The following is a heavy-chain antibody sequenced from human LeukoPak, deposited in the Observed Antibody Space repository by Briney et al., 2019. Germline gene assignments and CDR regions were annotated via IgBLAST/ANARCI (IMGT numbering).Heavy chain of an antibody. CDR3: ARAAVFSRSSGWLDY. Sequence: SETLSLTCTVSGGSISSYYWSWIRQPPGKGLEWIGYIYYSGSTNYNPSLKSRVTISVDTSKNQFSLKLSSVTAADTAVYYCARAAVFSRSSGWLDYWGQGTLVTVSS. CDR2: IYYSGST. V-gene: IGHV4-59*01. D-gene: IGHD6-19*01. J-gene: IGHJ4*02. CDR1: GGSISSYY.